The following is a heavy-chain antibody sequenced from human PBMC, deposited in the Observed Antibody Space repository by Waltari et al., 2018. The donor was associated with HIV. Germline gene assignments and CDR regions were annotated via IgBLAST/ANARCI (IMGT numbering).Heavy chain of an antibody. CDR1: PGYITQSYY. CDR2: IYSNGVS. V-gene: IGHV4-39*01. CDR3: VALRTVTGTIDK. J-gene: IGHJ4*02. D-gene: IGHD6-19*01. Sequence: QLQLQESGPALVKPSEPLSLTCTVSPGYITQSYYWGWVRQFPGTGLEWMGSIYSNGVSHYAPSLKSRVALSVDMSNNQFSLTLTAVTAADTSRYFCVALRTVTGTIDKWGQGTLVTVS.